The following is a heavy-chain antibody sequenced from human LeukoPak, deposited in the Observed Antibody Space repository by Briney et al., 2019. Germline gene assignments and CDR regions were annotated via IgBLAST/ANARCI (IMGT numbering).Heavy chain of an antibody. CDR3: TRLLHDSRGYYYFDY. CDR2: IHYSGST. Sequence: PSETLPLTCTVSGGSISSNNYYWGWIRQPPGKGLEWIGSIHYSGSTYHNPSLKSRVTMSVDTSKNQFSLKLDSVTAADTAVCYCTRLLHDSRGYYYFDYWGQGTLATVSS. V-gene: IGHV4-39*01. CDR1: GGSISSNNYY. J-gene: IGHJ4*02. D-gene: IGHD3-22*01.